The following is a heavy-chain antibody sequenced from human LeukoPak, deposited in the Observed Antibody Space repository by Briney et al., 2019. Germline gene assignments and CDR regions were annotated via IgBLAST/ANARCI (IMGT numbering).Heavy chain of an antibody. J-gene: IGHJ6*02. V-gene: IGHV5-10-1*01. CDR2: IDPSDSYT. Sequence: GESLRISCKGSGYSFTSYWISWVRQMPGKGLEWMVRIDPSDSYTNYSPSFQGHVTISADKSISTAYLQWSSLKAPDTAMYYCARRGSSGWTNSYGMDVWGQGTTVTVSS. CDR1: GYSFTSYW. D-gene: IGHD6-19*01. CDR3: ARRGSSGWTNSYGMDV.